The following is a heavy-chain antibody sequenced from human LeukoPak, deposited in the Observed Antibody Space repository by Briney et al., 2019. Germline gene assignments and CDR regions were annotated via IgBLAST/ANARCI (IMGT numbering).Heavy chain of an antibody. D-gene: IGHD3-22*01. CDR3: ARDIAYNYDSSGYSYVY. V-gene: IGHV3-53*01. CDR2: INSGGST. J-gene: IGHJ4*02. CDR1: GFSVSSNF. Sequence: GGSLRLFCAASGFSVSSNFMSWVRQAPGKGLEWVSIINSGGSTHYADSVKGRFTISRDNSKNTLYLQMSSLRAEDTAVYYCARDIAYNYDSSGYSYVYWGQGTLVTVSS.